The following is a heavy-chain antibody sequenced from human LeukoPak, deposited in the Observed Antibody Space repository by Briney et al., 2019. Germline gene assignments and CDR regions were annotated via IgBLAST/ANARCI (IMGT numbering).Heavy chain of an antibody. CDR3: ARRGDGGRAFDV. Sequence: GGSLRLSCAASGLTVSSNYMSWVRQAPGKGLECVSVIYSGDSTNYADSVKGRFTISRDNSKNTLYLQMNSLRAEDTAVYYCARRGDGGRAFDVWGQGTMVTVSS. CDR1: GLTVSSNY. D-gene: IGHD5-24*01. V-gene: IGHV3-53*01. CDR2: IYSGDST. J-gene: IGHJ3*01.